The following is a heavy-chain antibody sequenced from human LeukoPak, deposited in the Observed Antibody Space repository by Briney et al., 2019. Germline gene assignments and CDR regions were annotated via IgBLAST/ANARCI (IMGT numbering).Heavy chain of an antibody. J-gene: IGHJ6*03. D-gene: IGHD2-2*02. CDR1: GFSVSSKY. CDR3: AKRLGYCSSTSCYTDYYYYYMDV. Sequence: GGSLRLSCAISGFSVSSKYMSWVRQPPGKGPEWVSVIYNDGSTYYADSVKGRFTISRDNSKNTLLLQMNSLRAEDTAVYYCAKRLGYCSSTSCYTDYYYYYMDVWGKGTTVTVSS. V-gene: IGHV3-53*01. CDR2: IYNDGST.